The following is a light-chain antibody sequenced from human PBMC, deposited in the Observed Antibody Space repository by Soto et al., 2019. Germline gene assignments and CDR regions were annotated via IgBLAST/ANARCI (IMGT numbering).Light chain of an antibody. CDR3: QQRYQWPPIT. Sequence: ETVLTQSPATLSLSPGERATLSCRASQSVHSYLAWFQQKPGQAPRLLIYDASQRAAGIPARFSGSGSRTAFTLTISSLETEDFAVYYCQQRYQWPPITFGQGTRLEI. CDR1: QSVHSY. CDR2: DAS. V-gene: IGKV3-11*01. J-gene: IGKJ5*01.